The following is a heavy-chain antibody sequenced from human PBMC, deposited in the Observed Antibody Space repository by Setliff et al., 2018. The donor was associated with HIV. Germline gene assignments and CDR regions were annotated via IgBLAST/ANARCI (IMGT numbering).Heavy chain of an antibody. V-gene: IGHV4-4*02. CDR3: APRHHKYGFL. Sequence: PSETLSLTCAVSGGSISSSNWWSWVRQPPGKGLEWIGEIYHSGSTNYNPSLKSRVTISLDRSKTQFSLKLSSVTAADTAVYYCAPRHHKYGFLWGQGTLVTVSS. D-gene: IGHD3-10*01. CDR2: IYHSGST. CDR1: GGSISSSNW. J-gene: IGHJ4*02.